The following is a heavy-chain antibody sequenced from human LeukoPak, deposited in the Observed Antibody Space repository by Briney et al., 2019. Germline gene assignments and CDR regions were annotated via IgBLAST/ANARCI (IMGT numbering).Heavy chain of an antibody. CDR3: ARVYLGYYYDSSGRSYAFDI. CDR2: IYYSGST. D-gene: IGHD3-22*01. CDR1: GGSISSYY. Sequence: SETLSLTCTVSGGSISSYYWSWIRQPPGKGLEWIGYIYYSGSTNYNPSLKSRVTISVDTSKNQFSLKLSSVTAADTAVYYCARVYLGYYYDSSGRSYAFDIWGQGTMVTVSS. V-gene: IGHV4-59*08. J-gene: IGHJ3*02.